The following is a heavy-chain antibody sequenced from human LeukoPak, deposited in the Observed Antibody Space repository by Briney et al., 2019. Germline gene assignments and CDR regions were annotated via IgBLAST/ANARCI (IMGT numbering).Heavy chain of an antibody. CDR1: GYIFTNNA. V-gene: IGHV7-4-1*02. J-gene: IGHJ4*02. CDR3: ARIRAPSSFGQRESDY. D-gene: IGHD3-3*02. CDR2: INTNTRNP. Sequence: ASVKVSCKASGYIFTNNAMNWVRQAPGQGLEWMGWINTNTRNPTYAQGFTGRFVFSLDTSVSTAHLQISSLKAEDTAVYYCARIRAPSSFGQRESDYWGQGTLVTVSS.